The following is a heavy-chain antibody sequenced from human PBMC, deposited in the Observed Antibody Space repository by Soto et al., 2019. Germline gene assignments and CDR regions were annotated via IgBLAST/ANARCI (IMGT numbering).Heavy chain of an antibody. CDR3: ARGPLGLGYCSSTSCYARYYYYMDV. V-gene: IGHV4-34*01. CDR1: GGSFSGYY. D-gene: IGHD2-2*01. J-gene: IGHJ6*03. CDR2: INHSGST. Sequence: SETLSLTCAVYGGSFSGYYWSWIRQPPGKGLEWIGEINHSGSTNYNPSLKSRVTISVDTSKNQFSLKLSSVTAADTAVYYCARGPLGLGYCSSTSCYARYYYYMDVWCKGTTVTVSS.